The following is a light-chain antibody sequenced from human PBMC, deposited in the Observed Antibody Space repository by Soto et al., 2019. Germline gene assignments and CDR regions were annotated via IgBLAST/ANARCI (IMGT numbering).Light chain of an antibody. Sequence: EIVMTQSPATLSVSPGERATLSCRASQSVSSYLAWYQQKPGQAPRLLIYGASTRATGIPARFSGGGSGTEFTLTISSLQSEDFAVYYCQQYNTWPLAFGQGTKVGIK. CDR3: QQYNTWPLA. J-gene: IGKJ1*01. CDR2: GAS. V-gene: IGKV3-15*01. CDR1: QSVSSY.